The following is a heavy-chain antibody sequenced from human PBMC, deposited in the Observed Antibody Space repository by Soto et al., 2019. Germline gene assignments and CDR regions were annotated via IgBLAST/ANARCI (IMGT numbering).Heavy chain of an antibody. J-gene: IGHJ5*02. V-gene: IGHV4-31*03. Sequence: QVQLQESGPGLVKPSQTLSLTCTVSGGSISSGGYYWSWIRQHPGKGLEWIGYIYYSGSTYYNPSLKGRVTISVDTAKNQFSLELSSVTAADTAVYYCARVGGINWFDPWGQGTLVTVSS. CDR1: GGSISSGGYY. CDR2: IYYSGST. CDR3: ARVGGINWFDP. D-gene: IGHD3-16*01.